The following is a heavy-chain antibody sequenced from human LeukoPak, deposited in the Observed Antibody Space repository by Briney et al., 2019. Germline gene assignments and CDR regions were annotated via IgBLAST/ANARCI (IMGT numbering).Heavy chain of an antibody. J-gene: IGHJ4*02. CDR3: ARDEASVSGSGSHHDY. CDR2: TSYDATNE. V-gene: IGHV3-30*04. CDR1: GFIFNRHA. D-gene: IGHD3-10*01. Sequence: GTSLRLSCAGSGFIFNRHAIHWVRQAPGKGLDWVAVTSYDATNEYYADSVKGRFTISRDNSKNTVFLQMRSLRPEDTAVYYCARDEASVSGSGSHHDYWGQGTLVTVSS.